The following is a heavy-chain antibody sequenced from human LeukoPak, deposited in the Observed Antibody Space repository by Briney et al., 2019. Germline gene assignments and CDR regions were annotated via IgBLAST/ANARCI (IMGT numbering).Heavy chain of an antibody. CDR1: GFTFSSYG. Sequence: PGGSLRLSCAASGFTFSSYGMHWVRQAPGKGLEWVAVIWYDGSNKYYADSVKGRFTISRDNSKNTLYLQMNSLRAEDTAVYYCAKDLGDGYPTPEDWGQGTLVTVPS. D-gene: IGHD5-24*01. CDR2: IWYDGSNK. J-gene: IGHJ4*02. V-gene: IGHV3-33*06. CDR3: AKDLGDGYPTPED.